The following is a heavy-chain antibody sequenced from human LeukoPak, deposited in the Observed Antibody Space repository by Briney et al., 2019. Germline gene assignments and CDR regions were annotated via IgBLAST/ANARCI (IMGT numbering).Heavy chain of an antibody. Sequence: SETLSLTCTVSGGSISSYYWSWIRQPPGKGLEWIGYIYYSGSTNYNPSLKSRVTISVDTSKNQFSLKLSSVTAADTAVYYCARHDRAYSSGWFYYFDYWGQGTLVTVTS. V-gene: IGHV4-59*08. CDR3: ARHDRAYSSGWFYYFDY. CDR1: GGSISSYY. J-gene: IGHJ4*02. CDR2: IYYSGST. D-gene: IGHD6-19*01.